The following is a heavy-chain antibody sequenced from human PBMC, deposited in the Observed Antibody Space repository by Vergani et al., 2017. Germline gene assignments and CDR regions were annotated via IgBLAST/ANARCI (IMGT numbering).Heavy chain of an antibody. D-gene: IGHD2-2*01. CDR1: GGPFSSYA. J-gene: IGHJ5*02. Sequence: QVQLVQSGAEVKKPGSSVKVSCKASGGPFSSYAISWVRQAPGQGLEWMGRIIPIFGTANYAQKFQGRVTITADKSTSTAQLELVSLRSEDTAVYYCAREYQLLSGANWFDPWGQGTLVTVSS. V-gene: IGHV1-69*14. CDR2: IIPIFGTA. CDR3: AREYQLLSGANWFDP.